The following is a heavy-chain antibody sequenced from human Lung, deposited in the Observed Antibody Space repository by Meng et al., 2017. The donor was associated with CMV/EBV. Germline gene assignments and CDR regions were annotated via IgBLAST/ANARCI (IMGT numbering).Heavy chain of an antibody. J-gene: IGHJ4*02. CDR2: INPNSGGT. CDR3: ARARGGQWLVSFSDY. CDR1: GYTFTGYY. V-gene: IGHV1-2*02. Sequence: SGYTFTGYYMHWVRQAPGQGLEWMGWINPNSGGTNYAQKFQGRVTMTRDTSISTAYMELSRLRSDDTAVYYCARARGGQWLVSFSDYWGQGTLVTVSS. D-gene: IGHD6-19*01.